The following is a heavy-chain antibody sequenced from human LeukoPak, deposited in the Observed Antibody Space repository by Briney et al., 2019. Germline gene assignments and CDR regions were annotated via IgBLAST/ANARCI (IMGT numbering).Heavy chain of an antibody. J-gene: IGHJ4*02. CDR1: GGSTSSSNYY. Sequence: SETLSLTCTVSGGSTSSSNYYWGWIRQPPGKGLEWIGSMYYSGSTYYNPSLKSRVTISVDTSKNQFSLTLSSVTAADTAVYSCVRHHTYYGNFDYWGQGTLVTVSS. CDR2: MYYSGST. D-gene: IGHD4-17*01. V-gene: IGHV4-39*01. CDR3: VRHHTYYGNFDY.